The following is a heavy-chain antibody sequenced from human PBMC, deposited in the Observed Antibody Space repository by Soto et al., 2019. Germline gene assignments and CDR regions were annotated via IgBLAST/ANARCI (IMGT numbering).Heavy chain of an antibody. Sequence: EVQLVESGGGLVQPGGSLRLSCAASGFTFSSYWMSWVRQAPGKGLEWVANIKQDGNDLYFVDSVKGRLTISSDNAKNSLYLHRSSLRADDTGVYYCARRIFGVVTHSYYRDVWGKGTTVTVCS. CDR2: IKQDGNDL. CDR3: ARRIFGVVTHSYYRDV. CDR1: GFTFSSYW. J-gene: IGHJ6*03. D-gene: IGHD3-3*01. V-gene: IGHV3-7*01.